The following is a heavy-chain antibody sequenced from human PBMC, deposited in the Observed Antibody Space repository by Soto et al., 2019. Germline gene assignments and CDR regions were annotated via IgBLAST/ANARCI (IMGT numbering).Heavy chain of an antibody. CDR1: GESFTNYY. CDR3: ARSLTNLAAFDP. V-gene: IGHV4-34*01. D-gene: IGHD6-13*01. J-gene: IGHJ5*02. Sequence: QVQLQQWGAGLLKPSETLSLTCAVYGESFTNYYWSWIRQPPGKGLEWIGEINHSGATNYNPSLKSRXTIIVXXSKNQISLKLSSVTAADTAVFYCARSLTNLAAFDPWGQGTLVTVSS. CDR2: INHSGAT.